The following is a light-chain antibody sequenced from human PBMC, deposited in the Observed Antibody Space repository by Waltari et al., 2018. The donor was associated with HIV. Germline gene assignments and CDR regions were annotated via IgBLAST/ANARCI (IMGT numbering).Light chain of an antibody. CDR3: QQYGTSTT. CDR1: QSVSSGF. V-gene: IGKV3-20*01. CDR2: GAS. J-gene: IGKJ3*01. Sequence: EIVLTQSPVTLSLSPGQRATLSCRASQSVSSGFLAWYQQKPGQAPRLLIYGASSRATGIPDRFSGSGSGTDFTLTISRLEPEDFAMYYCQQYGTSTTFGPGTKVDIK.